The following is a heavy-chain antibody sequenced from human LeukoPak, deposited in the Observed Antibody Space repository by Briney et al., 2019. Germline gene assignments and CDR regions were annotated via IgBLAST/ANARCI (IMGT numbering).Heavy chain of an antibody. CDR3: ATGSGSYPWDHYYYYGMDV. CDR2: INPNSGGT. V-gene: IGHV1-2*04. CDR1: GYTFTGYY. D-gene: IGHD3-10*01. Sequence: ASVKVSCKASGYTFTGYYMHWVRQAPGQGLEWMGWINPNSGGTNYAQKFQGWVTMTRDTSISTAYMEPSRLRSDDTAVYYCATGSGSYPWDHYYYYGMDVWGQGTTVTVSS. J-gene: IGHJ6*02.